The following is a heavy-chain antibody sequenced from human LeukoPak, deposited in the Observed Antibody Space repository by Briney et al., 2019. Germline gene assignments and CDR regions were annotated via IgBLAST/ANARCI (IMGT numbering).Heavy chain of an antibody. CDR3: ARDSRDMVRGANPDY. CDR1: GFTFSSYE. D-gene: IGHD3-10*01. Sequence: GGSLRLSCAASGFTFSSYEMNWVRQAPGKGLEWASYISSSGSTIYYADSVKGRFTISRDNAKNSLYLQMNSLRAEDTAVYYCARDSRDMVRGANPDYWGQGTLVTVSS. J-gene: IGHJ4*02. V-gene: IGHV3-48*03. CDR2: ISSSGSTI.